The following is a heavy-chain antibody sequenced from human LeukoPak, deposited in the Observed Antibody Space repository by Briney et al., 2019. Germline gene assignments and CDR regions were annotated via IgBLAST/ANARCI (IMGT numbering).Heavy chain of an antibody. D-gene: IGHD3-3*01. Sequence: GGSLRLSCAASGFTFSSYWMHWVRQAPGEGLVWVSRINSDGTATTYADSVKGRFTISRDNAKNTLYLQMNSLRVEDTAVYYCARGAAYYDFWSGYAIAFDYWGQGTLVTVSS. CDR1: GFTFSSYW. CDR3: ARGAAYYDFWSGYAIAFDY. CDR2: INSDGTAT. V-gene: IGHV3-74*01. J-gene: IGHJ4*02.